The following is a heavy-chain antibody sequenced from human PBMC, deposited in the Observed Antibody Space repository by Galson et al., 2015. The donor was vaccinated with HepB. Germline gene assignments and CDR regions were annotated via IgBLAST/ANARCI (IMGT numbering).Heavy chain of an antibody. CDR3: ARVADADYGDHSHFDS. CDR1: GFTFSDYY. D-gene: IGHD4-17*01. CDR2: ISVSGTYT. J-gene: IGHJ4*02. V-gene: IGHV3-11*06. Sequence: SLRLSCAASGFTFSDYYMRWIRQAPGEGLEWLSYISVSGTYTNYADSVKGRFTISRDNAKNSLYLQMNSLRAEDTAVYYCARVADADYGDHSHFDSWGQGTLVTVSS.